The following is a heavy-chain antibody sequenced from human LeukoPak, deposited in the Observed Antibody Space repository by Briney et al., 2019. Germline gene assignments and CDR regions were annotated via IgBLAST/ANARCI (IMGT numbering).Heavy chain of an antibody. Sequence: KPGGSLRLSCAASGLTFSNYNMNWVRQAPGKGLEWVSSISTSGSYIYYANSMKGRFTISRDNAKNSLYLQMNSLRVEDTAVYYCAKKWAIDVWGKGTTVTISS. CDR1: GLTFSNYN. J-gene: IGHJ6*04. V-gene: IGHV3-21*04. CDR2: ISTSGSYI. CDR3: AKKWAIDV. D-gene: IGHD1-26*01.